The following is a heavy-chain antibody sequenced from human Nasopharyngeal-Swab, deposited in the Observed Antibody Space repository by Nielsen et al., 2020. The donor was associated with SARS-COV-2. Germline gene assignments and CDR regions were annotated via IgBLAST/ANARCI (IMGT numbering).Heavy chain of an antibody. CDR2: ISGSGGST. D-gene: IGHD2-2*01. Sequence: GGSLRLSCAASGSTFSSYAMSWVRQAPGKGLEWVSAISGSGGSTYYADSVKGRFTISRDNSKNTLYLQMNSLRAEDTAVYYCAKDTEYQLPGDYFDYWGQGTLVTVSS. J-gene: IGHJ4*02. CDR1: GSTFSSYA. CDR3: AKDTEYQLPGDYFDY. V-gene: IGHV3-23*01.